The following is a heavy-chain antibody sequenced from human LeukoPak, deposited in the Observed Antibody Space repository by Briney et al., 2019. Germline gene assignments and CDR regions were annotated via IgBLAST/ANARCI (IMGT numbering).Heavy chain of an antibody. Sequence: GESLKISCKGSGYSFTSYWIGWVRQMPGKGLEWMGIIYPGDSDTRYSPSFQGQVTISADKSISTAYLQWSSLKASDTAMYYCARLHTGGYNYYYYYYMDVWGKGTTVTISS. CDR3: ARLHTGGYNYYYYYYMDV. V-gene: IGHV5-51*01. J-gene: IGHJ6*03. CDR2: IYPGDSDT. D-gene: IGHD5-12*01. CDR1: GYSFTSYW.